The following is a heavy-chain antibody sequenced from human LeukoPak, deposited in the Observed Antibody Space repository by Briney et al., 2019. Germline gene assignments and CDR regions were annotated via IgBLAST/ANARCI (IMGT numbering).Heavy chain of an antibody. V-gene: IGHV2-5*01. D-gene: IGHD5-12*01. J-gene: IGHJ5*02. CDR1: GFSLSTSGVG. CDR3: ARSYSDYDYFNNWFDP. CDR2: IYWNDDK. Sequence: SGPTLVNPTQTLTLTRTFSGFSLSTSGVGVGWIRQPPGKALEWLALIYWNDDKRYIPSLKSRLTISKDTSKNQVVLTMTNMDPVDTATYYCARSYSDYDYFNNWFDPWGQGTLVTVSS.